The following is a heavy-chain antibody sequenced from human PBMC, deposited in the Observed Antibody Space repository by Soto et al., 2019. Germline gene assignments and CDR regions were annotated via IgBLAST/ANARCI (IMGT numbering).Heavy chain of an antibody. Sequence: GGSLRLPCAVSGFTFSSHGMHWVRQAPSKGLEWVAVISYDGSNKYYADSVKGRFTISRDNSKNTLYLQMNSLRAEDTAVYYCAKDLEKNDYLWGSSSSYFDNWGQGTLVTV. CDR3: AKDLEKNDYLWGSSSSYFDN. V-gene: IGHV3-30*18. J-gene: IGHJ4*02. D-gene: IGHD3-16*01. CDR2: ISYDGSNK. CDR1: GFTFSSHG.